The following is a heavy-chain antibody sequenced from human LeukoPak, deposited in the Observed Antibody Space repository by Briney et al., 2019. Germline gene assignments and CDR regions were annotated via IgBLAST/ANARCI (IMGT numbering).Heavy chain of an antibody. CDR2: ISSSSSYI. Sequence: PGGSLGLSCAASGFTFSSYSMNWVRQAPGKGLEWVSSISSSSSYIYYADSVKGRFTISRDNSKHTLNLQMNSLRAEDTAVYYCAKDPTHFRVWDDYDSNVLNSWGQGTLVTVSS. J-gene: IGHJ4*02. D-gene: IGHD3-22*01. CDR3: AKDPTHFRVWDDYDSNVLNS. V-gene: IGHV3-21*01. CDR1: GFTFSSYS.